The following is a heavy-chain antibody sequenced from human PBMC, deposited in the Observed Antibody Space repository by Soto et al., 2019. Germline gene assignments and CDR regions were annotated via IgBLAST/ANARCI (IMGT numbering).Heavy chain of an antibody. CDR1: GFTFSSYE. J-gene: IGHJ6*02. Sequence: VQLVESGGGLVQPGGSLRLSCAASGFTFSSYEMNWVRQAPGKGLEWVSYISSSGSTIYYADSVKGRFTISRDNAKNSLYLQMNSLRAEDTAVYYCASNPQRGYSPGYYYGMDVWGQGTTVTVSS. CDR2: ISSSGSTI. V-gene: IGHV3-48*03. D-gene: IGHD5-18*01. CDR3: ASNPQRGYSPGYYYGMDV.